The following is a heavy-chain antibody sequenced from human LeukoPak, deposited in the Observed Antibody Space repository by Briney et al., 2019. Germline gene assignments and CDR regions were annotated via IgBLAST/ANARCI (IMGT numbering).Heavy chain of an antibody. J-gene: IGHJ4*02. V-gene: IGHV3-74*01. CDR3: ARGAYNTGWYYFDY. Sequence: GGSLRLSCAASGVTFSSYCIHWVRQAPGKGLVWVSRINTDGSTTNYADSVKGRFTISRDNSKNTLYLQMNSLRAEDTAVYYCARGAYNTGWYYFDYWGQGPRVTVSS. CDR2: INTDGSTT. CDR1: GVTFSSYC. D-gene: IGHD6-19*01.